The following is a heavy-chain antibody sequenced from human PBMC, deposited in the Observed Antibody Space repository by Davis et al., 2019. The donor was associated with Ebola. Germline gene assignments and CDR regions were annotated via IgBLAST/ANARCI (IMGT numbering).Heavy chain of an antibody. CDR1: GYTFTTYI. D-gene: IGHD6-13*01. CDR2: IAVYNGDT. CDR3: ARIAAESDYGMDV. Sequence: AASVKVSCKASGYTFTTYIITWVRQAPGQGLEWMGWIAVYNGDTKYAHEIQGRVTMTTDISTDTVYMDLRGLRSDDTAVYFCARIAAESDYGMDVWGQGTTVTVSS. V-gene: IGHV1-18*01. J-gene: IGHJ6*02.